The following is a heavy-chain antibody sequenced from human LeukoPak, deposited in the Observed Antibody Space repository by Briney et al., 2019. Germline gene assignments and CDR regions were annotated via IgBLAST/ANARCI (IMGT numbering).Heavy chain of an antibody. CDR2: ISYDGSNK. CDR1: GFTFSSYG. Sequence: GGSLRLSCAASGFTFSSYGMHWVRQAPGKGLEGVAVISYDGSNKYYADSVKGRFTISRDNSKNTLYLQMNSLRAEDTAVCYCAKEPRGRELDYYFDYWGQGTLVTVSS. V-gene: IGHV3-30*18. CDR3: AKEPRGRELDYYFDY. J-gene: IGHJ4*02. D-gene: IGHD1-26*01.